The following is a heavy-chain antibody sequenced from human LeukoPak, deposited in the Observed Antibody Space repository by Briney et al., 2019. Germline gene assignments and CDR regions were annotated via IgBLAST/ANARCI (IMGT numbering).Heavy chain of an antibody. Sequence: GGSLRLSCTVSGFTVSSNSMSWVRQAPGKGLEWVSFIYSDNTHYSDSVKGRFTISRDNSKNTLYLQMNSLRAEDTAVYYCAKDRVVTRRRSYYFDYWGQGTLVTVSS. CDR1: GFTVSSNS. CDR3: AKDRVVTRRRSYYFDY. J-gene: IGHJ4*02. D-gene: IGHD3-22*01. V-gene: IGHV3-53*01. CDR2: IYSDNT.